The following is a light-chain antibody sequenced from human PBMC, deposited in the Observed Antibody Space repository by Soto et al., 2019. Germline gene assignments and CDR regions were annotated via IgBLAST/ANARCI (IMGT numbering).Light chain of an antibody. CDR1: PSVSSS. J-gene: IGKJ4*01. CDR3: QQYNNWPLS. V-gene: IGKV3-15*01. Sequence: EIVMTQSLATLSVSPGERATLSCRASPSVSSSLAWYQQKPGQAPRPLIYGASTRATGIPARFSGSGSVTELTRTISSLQSEDFAVYYCQQYNNWPLSFGGGTKVEIK. CDR2: GAS.